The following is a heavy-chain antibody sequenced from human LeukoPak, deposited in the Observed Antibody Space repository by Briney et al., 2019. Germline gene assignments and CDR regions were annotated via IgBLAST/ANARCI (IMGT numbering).Heavy chain of an antibody. Sequence: GGSLRLSCAASGVTLRNYAMTWVRQAPGKGLEWVGRIKSKTDGGATDYAAPVTGRFTISRDDSKNTLYLEMNSLKTEDTAVYYCTSGIATIDFWGQGTLVTVSS. CDR1: GVTLRNYA. J-gene: IGHJ4*02. CDR2: IKSKTDGGAT. D-gene: IGHD2-21*01. CDR3: TSGIATIDF. V-gene: IGHV3-15*01.